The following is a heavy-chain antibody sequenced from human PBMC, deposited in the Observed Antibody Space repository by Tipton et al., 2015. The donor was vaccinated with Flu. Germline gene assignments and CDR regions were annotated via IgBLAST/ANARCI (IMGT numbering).Heavy chain of an antibody. V-gene: IGHV4-38-2*01. Sequence: TLSLICAVSGYFISSGYYWGWIRQPPGKGLEWIGSISHSGSTYYNPSLKSRVTISVDTSKNQFSLKLSSVTAADTAVYYCARSTYYYGSGTSDYWGQGTLVTVSS. CDR3: ARSTYYYGSGTSDY. CDR2: ISHSGST. D-gene: IGHD3-10*01. J-gene: IGHJ4*02. CDR1: GYFISSGYY.